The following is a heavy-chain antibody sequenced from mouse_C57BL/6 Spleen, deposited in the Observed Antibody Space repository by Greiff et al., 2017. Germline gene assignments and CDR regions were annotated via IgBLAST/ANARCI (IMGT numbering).Heavy chain of an antibody. D-gene: IGHD1-1*01. CDR1: GYTFTSYW. CDR3: ARTDYYGRYFDY. Sequence: QVQLQQPGAELVKPGASVKMSCKASGYTFTSYWITWVKQRPGQGLEWIGDIYPGSGSTNYNEKFKSKATLTVETSSSTAYMQLSSLTSEDSAVYYCARTDYYGRYFDYWGQGTTLTVSS. CDR2: IYPGSGST. J-gene: IGHJ2*01. V-gene: IGHV1-55*01.